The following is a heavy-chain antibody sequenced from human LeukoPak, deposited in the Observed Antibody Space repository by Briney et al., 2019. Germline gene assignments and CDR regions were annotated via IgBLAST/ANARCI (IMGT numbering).Heavy chain of an antibody. Sequence: SETLSLTCTVSGGSISSSSFYWGWIRQPPGKGLEWMGSIYYSGSTYYNPSLNGRVTISVDTSNNRISLKLTSVTAADTAVSYCARRRGMEVWGQGTTVSVSS. CDR1: GGSISSSSFY. CDR2: IYYSGST. J-gene: IGHJ6*02. V-gene: IGHV4-39*01. CDR3: ARRRGMEV.